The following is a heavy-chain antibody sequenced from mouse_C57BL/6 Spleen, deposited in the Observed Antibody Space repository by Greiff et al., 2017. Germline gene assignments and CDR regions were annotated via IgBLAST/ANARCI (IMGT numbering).Heavy chain of an antibody. D-gene: IGHD3-3*01. Sequence: EESGPGLVKPSQSLSLTCSVTGYSITSGYYWNWIRQFPGNKLEWMGYISYDGSNNYNPSLKNRISITRDTSKNQFFLKLNSVTTEDTATYYCAREGRGHYFDYWGQGTTLTVSS. CDR3: AREGRGHYFDY. V-gene: IGHV3-6*01. CDR1: GYSITSGYY. CDR2: ISYDGSN. J-gene: IGHJ2*01.